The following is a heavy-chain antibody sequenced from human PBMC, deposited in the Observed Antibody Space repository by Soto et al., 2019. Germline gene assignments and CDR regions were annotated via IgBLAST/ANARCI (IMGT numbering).Heavy chain of an antibody. CDR2: IGWNSGRI. V-gene: IGHV3-9*01. J-gene: IGHJ1*01. CDR3: VKDESINWYSGHFRH. Sequence: EVQLVESGGGLVQPGRSLRLSCAASGFIFDDYAMHWVRQVPGKGLEWVAGIGWNSGRIGYADSVKGRFAISRDNAKNSLHLQMNSLSAEDTAFYYCVKDESINWYSGHFRHWGQGTLVTVSS. D-gene: IGHD6-13*01. CDR1: GFIFDDYA.